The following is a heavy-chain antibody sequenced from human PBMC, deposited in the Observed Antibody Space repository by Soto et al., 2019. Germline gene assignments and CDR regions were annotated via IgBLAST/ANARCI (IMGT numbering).Heavy chain of an antibody. CDR3: TSGVNWNDVSDY. D-gene: IGHD1-1*01. V-gene: IGHV4-59*01. Sequence: SETLSLTCTVSGGSISSYYWTWIRQPPGKGLEWIGYIYSNGRTNYNPSLKSRVTISVDTSKNPFSLKLRSVTAADTAVYYCTSGVNWNDVSDYWGQGTLVTVSS. CDR2: IYSNGRT. J-gene: IGHJ4*02. CDR1: GGSISSYY.